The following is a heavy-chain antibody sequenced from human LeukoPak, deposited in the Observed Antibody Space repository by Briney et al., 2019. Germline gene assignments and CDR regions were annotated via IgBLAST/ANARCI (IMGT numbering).Heavy chain of an antibody. CDR2: MNPNTGRT. V-gene: IGHV1-8*01. J-gene: IGHJ4*02. Sequence: ASVKVSCKASRYTFTSYDINWVREAAGHGLEWMGWMNPNTGRTGYAQKFQGRITMTRDTSINTAYMELTNLKSEDTAIYYCARLSQTPDYYTLGGYYYLGYWGQGTPVTVSS. CDR1: RYTFTSYD. D-gene: IGHD3-10*01. CDR3: ARLSQTPDYYTLGGYYYLGY.